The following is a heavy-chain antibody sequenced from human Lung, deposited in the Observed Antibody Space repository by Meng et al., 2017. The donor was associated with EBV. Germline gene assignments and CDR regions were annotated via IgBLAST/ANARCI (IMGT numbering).Heavy chain of an antibody. V-gene: IGHV1-69*13. CDR3: ARGRRNEPLFDY. J-gene: IGHJ4*02. Sequence: QGELVQDGAGLKKPGSSVKVACKPSGGSFSTHTFSWVRQAPGQGLEWMGGLIAVFDKTKAAPRFQDRVTFTADESTSTAYMELNSLTFDDTAVYFCARGRRNEPLFDYWGQGTLVTVFS. D-gene: IGHD1-14*01. CDR1: GGSFSTHT. CDR2: LIAVFDKT.